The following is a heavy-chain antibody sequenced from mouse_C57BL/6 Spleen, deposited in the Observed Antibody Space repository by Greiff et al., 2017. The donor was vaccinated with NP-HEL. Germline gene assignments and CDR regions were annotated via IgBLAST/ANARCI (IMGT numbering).Heavy chain of an antibody. D-gene: IGHD2-1*01. CDR1: GYAFSSSW. Sequence: VMLVESGPELVKPGASVKISCKASGYAFSSSWMNWVKQRPGKGLEWIGRIYPGDGDTNYNGKFKGKATLTADKSSSTAYMQLSSLTSEDSAVYFCARYGNYDYAMDYWGQGTSVTVSS. CDR3: ARYGNYDYAMDY. CDR2: IYPGDGDT. V-gene: IGHV1-82*01. J-gene: IGHJ4*01.